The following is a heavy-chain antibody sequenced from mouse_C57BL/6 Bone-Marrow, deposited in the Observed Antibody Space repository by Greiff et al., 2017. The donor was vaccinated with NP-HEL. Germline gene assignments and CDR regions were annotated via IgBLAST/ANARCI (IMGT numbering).Heavy chain of an antibody. CDR3: THSSGYVDWFAY. D-gene: IGHD3-2*02. CDR1: GYTFTSYW. J-gene: IGHJ3*01. CDR2: IYPGNSDS. V-gene: IGHV1-5*01. Sequence: VQLQQSGTVLARPGASVKMSCKTSGYTFTSYWMHWVKQRPGQGLEWIGAIYPGNSDSSYNQKFKGKAKLTAVTAASTALLELSSLKKKNSAVSYCTHSSGYVDWFAYWGQGTLVTVSA.